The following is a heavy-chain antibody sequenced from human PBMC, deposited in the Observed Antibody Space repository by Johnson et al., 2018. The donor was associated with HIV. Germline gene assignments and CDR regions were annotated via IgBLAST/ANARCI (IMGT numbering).Heavy chain of an antibody. V-gene: IGHV3-48*01. CDR2: ISSSGLTV. CDR3: AKSERAAAVPDAFDI. CDR1: GFTFEDYA. D-gene: IGHD6-13*01. J-gene: IGHJ3*02. Sequence: VQLVESGGGVVRPGGSLRLSCAASGFTFEDYAMHWIRQAPGKGLQWVSYISSSGLTVIYGDSVKGRFTISRDNSKNTLYLQMNSLRAEDTAVYYCAKSERAAAVPDAFDIWGQGTMVTVSS.